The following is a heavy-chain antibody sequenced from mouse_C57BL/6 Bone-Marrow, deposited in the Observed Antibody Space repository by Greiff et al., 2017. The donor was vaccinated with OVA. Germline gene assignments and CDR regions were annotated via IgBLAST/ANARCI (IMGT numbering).Heavy chain of an antibody. V-gene: IGHV1-74*01. CDR3: AIDGSR. D-gene: IGHD2-3*01. J-gene: IGHJ3*01. CDR1: GYTFTSYW. Sequence: VQLQQPGAELVKPGASVQVSCKASGYTFTSYWMHWVKQRPGQGLEWIGRFHPSDSDTNYNQKFKGKATLTVDKSSSTAYMQLSSLTSEDSAVSYCAIDGSRWGQGTLVTVSA. CDR2: FHPSDSDT.